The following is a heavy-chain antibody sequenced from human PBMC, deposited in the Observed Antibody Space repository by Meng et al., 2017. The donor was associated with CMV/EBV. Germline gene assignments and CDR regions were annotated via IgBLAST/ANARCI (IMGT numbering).Heavy chain of an antibody. V-gene: IGHV4-34*01. J-gene: IGHJ6*02. D-gene: IGHD6-13*01. CDR2: INHSGST. CDR1: GGSFSGYY. Sequence: TRSLTGAVYGGSFSGYYWSWIRQPPGKGLEWIGEINHSGSTNYNPSLKSRVTISVDTSKNQFSLKLSSVTAADTAVYYCARGRVSSWYGTSYYYYGMDVWGQGTTVTVSS. CDR3: ARGRVSSWYGTSYYYYGMDV.